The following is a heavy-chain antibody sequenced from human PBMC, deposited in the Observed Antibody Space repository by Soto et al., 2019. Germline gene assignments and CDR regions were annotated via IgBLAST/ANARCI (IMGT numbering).Heavy chain of an antibody. Sequence: VRQAPGKGLEWVAYISADGRETKHVDSVKGRFTISRDNAKNSLYLQMNSLRVEDTAVYYCARKPRLLELWGQGTLVTVSS. CDR2: ISADGRET. J-gene: IGHJ4*02. V-gene: IGHV3-7*01. D-gene: IGHD6-6*01. CDR3: ARKPRLLEL.